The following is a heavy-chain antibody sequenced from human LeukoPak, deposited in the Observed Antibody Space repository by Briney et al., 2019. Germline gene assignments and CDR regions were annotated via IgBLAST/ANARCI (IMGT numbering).Heavy chain of an antibody. CDR3: ARDSPEYSSSSDY. CDR2: FDPEDGET. V-gene: IGHV1-24*01. CDR1: GYTLTELS. J-gene: IGHJ4*02. D-gene: IGHD6-6*01. Sequence: ASVKVSCKVSGYTLTELSMHWVRQAPGKGLEWMGGFDPEDGETIYAQKFQGRVTMATDTSTSTAYMELRSLRSDDTAVYYCARDSPEYSSSSDYWGQGTLVTVSS.